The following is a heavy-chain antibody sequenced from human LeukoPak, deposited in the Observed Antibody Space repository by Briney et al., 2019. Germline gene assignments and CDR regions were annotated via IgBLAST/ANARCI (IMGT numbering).Heavy chain of an antibody. J-gene: IGHJ6*03. CDR3: AREDHYYYYMDV. CDR2: ISSSSSYI. V-gene: IGHV3-21*01. CDR1: GFTFSSYS. Sequence: GGSLRLSCAASGFTFSSYSMNWVRQAPGKGLEWVSSISSSSSYIYYADSVEGRFTISSNNAKNPLYLQMNRLRAEDTAVYYCAREDHYYYYMDVWGKGTTVTVSS.